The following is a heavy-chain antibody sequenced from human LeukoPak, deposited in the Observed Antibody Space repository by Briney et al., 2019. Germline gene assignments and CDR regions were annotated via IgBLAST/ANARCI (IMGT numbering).Heavy chain of an antibody. CDR1: GFTFSSYW. D-gene: IGHD2-15*01. Sequence: GGSLRLSCTASGFTFSSYWMHGVRQVPGKGLVWVSRINSAGISTNYADSVKGRFTISRDISKNTLFLHMNTLRAEDTAVYYCARAIQFGGYFDYWGQGSLVTVSS. J-gene: IGHJ4*02. CDR3: ARAIQFGGYFDY. V-gene: IGHV3-74*01. CDR2: INSAGIST.